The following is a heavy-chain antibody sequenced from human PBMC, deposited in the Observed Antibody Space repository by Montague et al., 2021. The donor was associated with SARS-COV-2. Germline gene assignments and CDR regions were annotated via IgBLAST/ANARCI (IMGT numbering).Heavy chain of an antibody. J-gene: IGHJ6*02. V-gene: IGHV4-39*07. CDR3: ASDGSLRSEMLIGPRHCYDGMDV. Sequence: SETLSLTCTVSGGSISSSSYYWGWIRQPPGKGLEWIGSIYYSGSTYYNPSLKSRVTISVDTSKNQFSLKLSSVTAADTAVYYRASDGSLRSEMLIGPRHCYDGMDVWGQGTTVTVPS. D-gene: IGHD2-21*01. CDR1: GGSISSSSYY. CDR2: IYYSGST.